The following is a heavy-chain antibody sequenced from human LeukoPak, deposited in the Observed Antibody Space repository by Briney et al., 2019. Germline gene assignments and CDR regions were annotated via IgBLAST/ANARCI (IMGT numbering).Heavy chain of an antibody. D-gene: IGHD1-26*01. CDR1: GYTFTGYY. CDR2: INPNSGGT. Sequence: ASVKVSCKASGYTFTGYYMHWVRQAPGQGLEWMGWINPNSGGTNYAQKFQGRVTMTRDTSISTAYMELSRLRSDDTAVYYCARAYSGSPRYYYYYGMDVWSQGTTVTVSS. CDR3: ARAYSGSPRYYYYYGMDV. J-gene: IGHJ6*02. V-gene: IGHV1-2*02.